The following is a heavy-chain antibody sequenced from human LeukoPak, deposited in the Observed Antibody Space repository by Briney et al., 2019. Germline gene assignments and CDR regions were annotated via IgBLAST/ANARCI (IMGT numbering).Heavy chain of an antibody. D-gene: IGHD2-2*01. CDR1: GFTFSSSA. J-gene: IGHJ4*02. Sequence: GGSLRLSCAASGFTFSSSAMSWVRQAPGKGLEWVSAISGSGDSTYYADSVKGRFTISRDNSKNTPYLQMNSLRAEDTAIYYCAKDRDIVVVPAATDYYFDYWGQGTLVTVSS. V-gene: IGHV3-23*01. CDR3: AKDRDIVVVPAATDYYFDY. CDR2: ISGSGDST.